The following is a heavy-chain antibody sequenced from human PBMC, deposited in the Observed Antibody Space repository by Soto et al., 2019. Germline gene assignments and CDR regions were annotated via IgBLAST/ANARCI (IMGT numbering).Heavy chain of an antibody. Sequence: PSETLSLTCTVSGGSVSSGSYYWSWIRQPPGKGLEWIGYIHYSGSTNYNPSLKSRVTISVDTSKNQFSLKLSSVTAADTAVYYCARVSGGSDYLYFDYWGQGTLVTVSS. J-gene: IGHJ4*02. D-gene: IGHD1-26*01. CDR1: GGSVSSGSYY. CDR2: IHYSGST. CDR3: ARVSGGSDYLYFDY. V-gene: IGHV4-61*01.